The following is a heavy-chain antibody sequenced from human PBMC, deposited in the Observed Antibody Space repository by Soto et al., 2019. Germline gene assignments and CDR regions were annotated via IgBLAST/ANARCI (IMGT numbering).Heavy chain of an antibody. V-gene: IGHV4-31*03. J-gene: IGHJ5*02. CDR1: GGSISSGGYY. CDR2: IYHSGTT. CDR3: ARSSNMFRGVNWFDP. D-gene: IGHD3-10*01. Sequence: SSETLSLTCTVSGGSISSGGYYWSWIRQHPGKGLEWIGYIYHSGTTYYNPSLKSRVTISVDTSKNQFSLKLSSVTAADTAVYYCARSSNMFRGVNWFDPWGQGTLVTVSS.